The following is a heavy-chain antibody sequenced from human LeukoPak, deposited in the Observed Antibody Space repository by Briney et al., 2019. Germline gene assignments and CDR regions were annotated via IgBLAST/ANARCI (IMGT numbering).Heavy chain of an antibody. CDR1: GFTFDDYG. V-gene: IGHV3-20*04. CDR3: ARDANDWDDGAFDI. D-gene: IGHD1-1*01. CDR2: INWNGGST. J-gene: IGHJ3*02. Sequence: GGSLRLSCAASGFTFDDYGMSWVRHAPGKGLEWVSGINWNGGSTGYADSVKGRFTISRDNAKNSLYLQMNSLRAEDTALYYCARDANDWDDGAFDIWGQGTMVTVSS.